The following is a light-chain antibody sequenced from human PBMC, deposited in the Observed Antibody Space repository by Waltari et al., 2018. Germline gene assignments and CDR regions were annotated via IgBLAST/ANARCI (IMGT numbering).Light chain of an antibody. CDR3: QHYNNLPYT. Sequence: IQITQSPSSLSASIGDRVTITCRSRKDIRKNLSWCQERPGKAPKLLMYDASNLEAGVPSRCSGTGAVTDFSLTISSLQPEDSATYYCQHYNNLPYTFSRGTKLQIK. V-gene: IGKV1-33*01. CDR1: KDIRKN. CDR2: DAS. J-gene: IGKJ2*01.